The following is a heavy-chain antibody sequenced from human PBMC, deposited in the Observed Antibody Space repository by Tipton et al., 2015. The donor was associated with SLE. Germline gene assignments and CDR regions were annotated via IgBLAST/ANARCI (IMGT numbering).Heavy chain of an antibody. D-gene: IGHD2-21*02. Sequence: GSLRLSCAASGFSFSSYWMHWVRQAPGKGLVWVSRIFSDGSSTNYADSVKGRFTISRDNAKNTLYLQMNSLRAEDTAVYYCARASNLVVTAILDYWGQGTLVTVSS. J-gene: IGHJ4*02. V-gene: IGHV3-74*01. CDR1: GFSFSSYW. CDR3: ARASNLVVTAILDY. CDR2: IFSDGSST.